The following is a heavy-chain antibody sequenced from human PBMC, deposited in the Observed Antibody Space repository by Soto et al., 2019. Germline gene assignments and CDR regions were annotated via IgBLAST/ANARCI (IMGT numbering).Heavy chain of an antibody. V-gene: IGHV5-51*01. J-gene: IGHJ5*02. Sequence: GESLKISCKGSGYSFTSYWIGWVRQMPGKGLEWMGIIYPGDSDTRYNPSFQGQVTISADKSISTAYLQWSSLKASDTAMYYCARTAYYYDSSGQRGPWFDPWGQGTLVTVSS. CDR2: IYPGDSDT. D-gene: IGHD3-22*01. CDR3: ARTAYYYDSSGQRGPWFDP. CDR1: GYSFTSYW.